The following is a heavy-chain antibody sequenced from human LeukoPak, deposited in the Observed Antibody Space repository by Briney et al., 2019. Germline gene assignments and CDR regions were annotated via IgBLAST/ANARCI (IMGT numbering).Heavy chain of an antibody. V-gene: IGHV3-23*01. D-gene: IGHD3-22*01. CDR1: GFTFSSYA. CDR2: ISGSGGST. CDR3: AKVGSPETYYYDSSGLDYFDY. Sequence: PGGSLRLSCAASGFTFSSYAMSWVRQAPGKGLEWVSAISGSGGSTYYADSVKGRFTISRDNSKNTLYLQMNSLRAEDTAVYYCAKVGSPETYYYDSSGLDYFDYWGQGTLVAVSS. J-gene: IGHJ4*02.